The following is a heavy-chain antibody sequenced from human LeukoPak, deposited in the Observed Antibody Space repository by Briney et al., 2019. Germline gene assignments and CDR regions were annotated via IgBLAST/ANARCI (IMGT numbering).Heavy chain of an antibody. CDR3: ARLIRSIAVAGHGYYFDY. D-gene: IGHD6-19*01. V-gene: IGHV4-39*01. Sequence: SETLSLTCTVSGGSISNDNHYWGWIRQPPGKGLEWIGSIYYSGSTYYNPSLKSRVTISVDTSKNQFSLKLSSVTAADTAVYYCARLIRSIAVAGHGYYFDYWGQGTLVTVSS. CDR1: GGSISNDNHY. J-gene: IGHJ4*02. CDR2: IYYSGST.